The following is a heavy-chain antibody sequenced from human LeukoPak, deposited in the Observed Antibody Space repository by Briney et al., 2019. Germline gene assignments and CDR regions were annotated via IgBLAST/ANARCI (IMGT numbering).Heavy chain of an antibody. J-gene: IGHJ4*02. CDR3: ARVVRDGYNYYFDY. CDR2: IYTSGST. D-gene: IGHD5-24*01. V-gene: IGHV4-4*07. CDR1: GGSISSYY. Sequence: SETLSLTCTVSGGSISSYYWSWIRQSAGKGLEWIGRIYTSGSTNYNPSLKSRVTMSVDTSKNQFSLKLSSVTAADTAVYYCARVVRDGYNYYFDYWGQGTLVTVSS.